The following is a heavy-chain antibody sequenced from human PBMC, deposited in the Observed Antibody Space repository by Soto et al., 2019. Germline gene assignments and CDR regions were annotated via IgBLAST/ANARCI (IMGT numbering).Heavy chain of an antibody. J-gene: IGHJ6*02. CDR1: GFTFSSYG. CDR3: ARDRLQSDRGEGMDV. CDR2: ISHDGNYK. Sequence: QVQLVESGGGVVQPGRSLRLSCAASGFTFSSYGMHWVRQAPGKGLEWVAVISHDGNYKYYADSVKGRFTISRDNSKNALSLQVSSLRTEYRAVYYCARDRLQSDRGEGMDVCGQGTTVTVSS. V-gene: IGHV3-30*03. D-gene: IGHD3-16*01.